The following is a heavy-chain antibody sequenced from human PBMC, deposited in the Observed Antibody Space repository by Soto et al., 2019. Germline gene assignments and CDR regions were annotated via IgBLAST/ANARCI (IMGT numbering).Heavy chain of an antibody. D-gene: IGHD2-2*01. CDR3: ARGWYCSSTSCYVPPSFDY. CDR1: GGSFSGYY. Sequence: SETLSLTCAVYGGSFSGYYWSWIRQPPGKGLEWIGEINHSGSTNYNPSLKSRVTISVDTSKNQFSLKLSSVTAADTAVYYCARGWYCSSTSCYVPPSFDYWGQGTLVTVSS. J-gene: IGHJ4*02. CDR2: INHSGST. V-gene: IGHV4-34*01.